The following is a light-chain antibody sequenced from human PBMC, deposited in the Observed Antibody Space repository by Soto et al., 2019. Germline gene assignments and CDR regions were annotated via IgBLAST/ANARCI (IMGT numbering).Light chain of an antibody. CDR1: QSISSW. CDR2: KAS. V-gene: IGKV1-5*03. CDR3: QQYNSYPLT. Sequence: DIQMTQSPSTLSASVGDRVTITCRASQSISSWLASYQQKPGKAPNLLIYKASSLESGVPSRFSGSGSGTEFTLTISSLQPDAFATYYCQQYNSYPLTFGGGTKVEIK. J-gene: IGKJ4*01.